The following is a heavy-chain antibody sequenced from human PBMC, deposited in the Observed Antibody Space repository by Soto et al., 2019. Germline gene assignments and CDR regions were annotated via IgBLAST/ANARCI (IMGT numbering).Heavy chain of an antibody. J-gene: IGHJ3*02. CDR2: IWYDGSNK. D-gene: IGHD6-19*01. CDR1: GFTFSSYG. CDR3: AKRAGGQWLVNDAFDI. Sequence: TGGSLRLSCAASGFTFSSYGMHWVRQAPGKGLEWVAVIWYDGSNKYYADSVKGRFTISRDNSKNTLYLQMNSLRAEDTAVYYCAKRAGGQWLVNDAFDIWGQGTMVTVSS. V-gene: IGHV3-33*06.